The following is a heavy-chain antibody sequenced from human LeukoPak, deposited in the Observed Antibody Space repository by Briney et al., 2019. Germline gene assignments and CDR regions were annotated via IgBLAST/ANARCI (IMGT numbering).Heavy chain of an antibody. CDR2: INTDGSST. CDR1: GFTVSSYW. CDR3: ARGASASPSQFDY. V-gene: IGHV3-74*01. D-gene: IGHD3-3*01. Sequence: GGSLRPSCAASGFTVSSYWMHWVRHAPGKGLVWVSRINTDGSSTTYADSVKGRFTISRDNAKNTLYLQMNSLRAEDTAVYYCARGASASPSQFDYWGQGTLVTVSS. J-gene: IGHJ4*02.